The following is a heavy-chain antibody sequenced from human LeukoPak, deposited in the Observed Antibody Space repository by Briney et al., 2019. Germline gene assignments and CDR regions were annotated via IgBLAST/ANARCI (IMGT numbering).Heavy chain of an antibody. V-gene: IGHV4-4*07. D-gene: IGHD3-22*01. CDR1: GGAIIRYY. Sequence: SETLSLTCSVSGGAIIRYYWSWIRQPAGKGPEWIGRIYPTGNTDYNPCLKTRVTMSTDLSKKQFSLRLRSVTAADTAVYYCARLKFYDSTGYSPGYYMDVWGKGTAVTVSS. CDR3: ARLKFYDSTGYSPGYYMDV. J-gene: IGHJ6*03. CDR2: IYPTGNT.